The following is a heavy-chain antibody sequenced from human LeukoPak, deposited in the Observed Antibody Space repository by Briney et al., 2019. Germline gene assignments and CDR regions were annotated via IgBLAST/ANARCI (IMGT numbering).Heavy chain of an antibody. CDR2: INHSGST. CDR3: ARDKGEYHDSSGYLDY. V-gene: IGHV4-34*01. D-gene: IGHD3-22*01. Sequence: PSETLSLTCAVYGGSFSGYYWSWIRQPPGKGLEWIGEINHSGSTNYNPSLKSRVTISVDTSKNQFSLKLSSVTAADTAVYYCARDKGEYHDSSGYLDYWGQGTLVTVSS. CDR1: GGSFSGYY. J-gene: IGHJ4*02.